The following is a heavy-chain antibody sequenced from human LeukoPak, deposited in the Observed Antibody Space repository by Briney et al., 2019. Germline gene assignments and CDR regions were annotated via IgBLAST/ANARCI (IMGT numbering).Heavy chain of an antibody. J-gene: IGHJ4*02. CDR2: LYHSGHT. D-gene: IGHD3-22*01. V-gene: IGHV4-4*02. Sequence: SGTLSLTCADSGDSVRNNIWCDRVRQPPGKGPGWVGKLYHSGHTNYNPSLNSRVAISIDRSENQFSLKLSSVTAADTAVYYCASFRAYDSSGYFGLQNWGQGTLFTVSS. CDR1: GDSVRNNIW. CDR3: ASFRAYDSSGYFGLQN.